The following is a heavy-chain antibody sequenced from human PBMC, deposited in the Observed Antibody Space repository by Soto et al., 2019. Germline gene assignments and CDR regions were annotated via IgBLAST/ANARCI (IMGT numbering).Heavy chain of an antibody. CDR1: GASMNDYY. D-gene: IGHD5-12*01. CDR2: LHYNGFA. CDR3: ARGGRAVAMEDWFDS. Sequence: SETLSLTCTVSGASMNDYYGSWIRQSPGKGLEHIGYLHYNGFAEYSPSLRSRVSISMDTSKNQFSLKLSSVTAADTAVYYCARGGRAVAMEDWFDSWGQGTLVTVSS. V-gene: IGHV4-59*12. J-gene: IGHJ5*01.